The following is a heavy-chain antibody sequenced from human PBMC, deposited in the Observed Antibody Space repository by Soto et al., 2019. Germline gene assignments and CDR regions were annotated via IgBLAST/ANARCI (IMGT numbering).Heavy chain of an antibody. D-gene: IGHD2-15*01. V-gene: IGHV5-51*01. CDR3: ARHYCSGGSCYRNGMDV. J-gene: IGHJ6*02. Sequence: GESLKISCKGSGYSFTSYWIGWVRQMPGKGLEWMGIIYPGDSDTGYSPSFQGQVTISADKSISTAYLQWSSLKASDTAMYYCARHYCSGGSCYRNGMDVWGQGTTVTVSS. CDR1: GYSFTSYW. CDR2: IYPGDSDT.